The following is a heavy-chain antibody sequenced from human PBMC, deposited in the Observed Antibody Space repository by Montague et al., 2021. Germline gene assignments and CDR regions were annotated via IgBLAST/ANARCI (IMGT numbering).Heavy chain of an antibody. CDR3: VKTSSGTYDS. D-gene: IGHD1-26*01. J-gene: IGHJ5*01. CDR2: ISPSGDT. CDR1: GFTFGGYS. Sequence: SLRLSCAASGFTFGGYSMTWVRQAPGRGLEWVSSISPSGDTFYAESVKGRFIVSRDNSNNALYLHLNSPRGEDSAIYYCVKTSSGTYDSWGPGTLVTVSS. V-gene: IGHV3-23*01.